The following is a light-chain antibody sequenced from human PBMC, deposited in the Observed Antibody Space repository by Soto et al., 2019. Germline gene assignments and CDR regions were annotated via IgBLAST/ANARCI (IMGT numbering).Light chain of an antibody. J-gene: IGLJ1*01. CDR1: TSDIGGYDY. CDR3: RSHGGNSPYV. CDR2: EVN. Sequence: QSALTQPPSASGSPGQSVAISCTGTTSDIGGYDYVSWYQQHPGKAPKLMIYEVNKRPSGVPDRFAGSKSGNTASLTVYGLQAEDEADCYCRSHGGNSPYVFGTGTKLTVL. V-gene: IGLV2-8*01.